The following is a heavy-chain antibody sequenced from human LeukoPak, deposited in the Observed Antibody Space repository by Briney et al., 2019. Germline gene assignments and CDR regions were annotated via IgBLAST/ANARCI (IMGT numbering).Heavy chain of an antibody. J-gene: IGHJ4*02. D-gene: IGHD5-18*01. CDR3: AKDGAWAAMATADD. CDR2: ISGSGGST. CDR1: GFTFSSYA. Sequence: GGSLRLSCAASGFTFSSYAMSWVRQAPGKGLEWVSAISGSGGSTYYADSVKGRFTTSRDNSKSTLYLQMNSLRAEDAAVYYCAKDGAWAAMATADDWGQGTLVTVSS. V-gene: IGHV3-23*01.